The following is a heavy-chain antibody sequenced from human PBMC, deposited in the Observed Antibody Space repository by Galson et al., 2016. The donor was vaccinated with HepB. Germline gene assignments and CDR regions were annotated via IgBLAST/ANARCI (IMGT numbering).Heavy chain of an antibody. D-gene: IGHD6-25*01. CDR3: AKNGPAHSGGLHFGL. J-gene: IGHJ2*01. Sequence: TLSLTCAVSGGSVSSDTWWSWVRQSPGKGLEWIAEAYHSGNSNYNPALKTRLIMSVDSSKNEISLKSTSVTAADTAVYYCAKNGPAHSGGLHFGLWGRGTLVTVSS. V-gene: IGHV4-4*02. CDR1: GGSVSSDTW. CDR2: AYHSGNS.